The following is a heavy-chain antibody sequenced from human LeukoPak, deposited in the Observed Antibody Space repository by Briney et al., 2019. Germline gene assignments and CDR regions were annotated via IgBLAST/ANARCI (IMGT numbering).Heavy chain of an antibody. V-gene: IGHV4-34*01. CDR2: INHSGST. J-gene: IGHJ6*03. D-gene: IGHD3-3*01. CDR1: GGSFSGYY. CDR3: ARGLRFLEWSRYYYYYMDV. Sequence: PSETLSLTCAVYGGSFSGYYWSWIRQPPGKGLEWIGEINHSGSTNYNPSLKSRVTRSVDTSKNQFSLKLSSVTAADTAVYYCARGLRFLEWSRYYYYYMDVWGKGTTVTVSS.